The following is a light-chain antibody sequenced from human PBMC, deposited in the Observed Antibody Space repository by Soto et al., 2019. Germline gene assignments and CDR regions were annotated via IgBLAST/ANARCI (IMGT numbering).Light chain of an antibody. Sequence: QSVLTQPASVSGSPGQSITIYCTGTSSDVGGYNYVSWYQQLPGKAPKLMIYEVTNRPSGVSSRFSGSKSGNTASLTISGLQAEDEADYYCSSYTSSRPYVFGTGTKVTVL. CDR2: EVT. J-gene: IGLJ1*01. CDR3: SSYTSSRPYV. CDR1: SSDVGGYNY. V-gene: IGLV2-14*01.